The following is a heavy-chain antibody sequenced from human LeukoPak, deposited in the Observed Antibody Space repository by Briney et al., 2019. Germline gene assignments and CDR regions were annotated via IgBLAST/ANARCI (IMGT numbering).Heavy chain of an antibody. CDR2: VYHTGST. D-gene: IGHD3-10*01. CDR3: ARAGWIITSGIDY. J-gene: IGHJ4*02. V-gene: IGHV4-38-2*01. CDR1: GYSISRGYY. Sequence: PSETLSLTCAVSGYSISRGYYWALIRQPPGKGLEWIGTVYHTGSTYYNPPLDSRVTISVDTSKNEFSLNLKSVTAADTAVYYCARAGWIITSGIDYWGQGALVTVSS.